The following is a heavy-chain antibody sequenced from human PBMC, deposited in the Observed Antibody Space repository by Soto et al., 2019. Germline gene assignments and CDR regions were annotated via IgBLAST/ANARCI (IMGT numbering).Heavy chain of an antibody. D-gene: IGHD6-19*01. CDR2: IYHSGST. Sequence: QVQLQESGPGLVKPSGTLSLTCAVSSCSISSSNWWSWVRQPPGKGLEWIGEIYHSGSTNYNPSLKSRVTIPEHKSKNQFPLKLSSVTAADTAVYYWARMSRKAVAGTGDAFDIWGQGTMVTVSS. CDR1: SCSISSSNW. CDR3: ARMSRKAVAGTGDAFDI. V-gene: IGHV4-4*02. J-gene: IGHJ3*02.